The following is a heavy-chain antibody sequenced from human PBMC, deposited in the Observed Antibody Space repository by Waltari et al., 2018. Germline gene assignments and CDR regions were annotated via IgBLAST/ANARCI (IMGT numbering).Heavy chain of an antibody. V-gene: IGHV3-30-3*01. CDR1: GFTFSSYA. Sequence: QVQLVESGGGVVQPGRSLRLSCAASGFTFSSYAMHWVRQAPGKGLEWVAVISYDGSNKYYADSVKGRFTISRDNSKNTLYLQMNSLRAEDTAVYYCASSPPWELMAGAFDIWGQGTMVTVSS. CDR2: ISYDGSNK. CDR3: ASSPPWELMAGAFDI. D-gene: IGHD1-26*01. J-gene: IGHJ3*02.